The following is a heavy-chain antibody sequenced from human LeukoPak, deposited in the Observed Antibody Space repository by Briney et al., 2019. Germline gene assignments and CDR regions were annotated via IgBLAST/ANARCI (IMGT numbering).Heavy chain of an antibody. V-gene: IGHV4-4*02. J-gene: IGHJ4*02. Sequence: TSETLSLTCGVSGGSVSSTNWWTWIRQPPGKGLEWIGEVHLDGRTNFNPSLKSRLTMSVDLSENHVSLKLTSVTAADTAVYYCAREGGFYRPLNYSGQGTLVTVSS. CDR3: AREGGFYRPLNY. CDR2: VHLDGRT. CDR1: GGSVSSTNW. D-gene: IGHD6-25*01.